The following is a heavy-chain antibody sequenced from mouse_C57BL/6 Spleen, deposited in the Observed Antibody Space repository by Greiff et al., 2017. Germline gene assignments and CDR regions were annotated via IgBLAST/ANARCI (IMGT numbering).Heavy chain of an antibody. CDR3: AINEDYGSSIYYYSLDY. J-gene: IGHJ4*01. CDR2: IYPRSGNT. V-gene: IGHV1-81*01. CDR1: GYTFTSYG. Sequence: VQLQQSGAELARPGASVKLSCKASGYTFTSYGISWVKQRTGQGLEWIGEIYPRSGNTYYNEKFKGKATLTADKSSSTAYLELRRLTSEDSAVYYCAINEDYGSSIYYYSLDYWGQGTTVTVSS. D-gene: IGHD1-1*01.